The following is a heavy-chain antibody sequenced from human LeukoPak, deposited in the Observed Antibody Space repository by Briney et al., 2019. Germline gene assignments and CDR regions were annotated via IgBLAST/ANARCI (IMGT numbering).Heavy chain of an antibody. CDR3: AKGNPRIGYCSGGSCISPFDP. Sequence: GGSLRLSCAASGFTFSSYAMSRVRQAPGKGLEWVSAISGSGGSTYYADSVKGRFTISRDNSKNTLYLQMNSLRAEDTAVYYCAKGNPRIGYCSGGSCISPFDPWGQGTLVTVSS. J-gene: IGHJ5*02. CDR1: GFTFSSYA. D-gene: IGHD2-15*01. CDR2: ISGSGGST. V-gene: IGHV3-23*01.